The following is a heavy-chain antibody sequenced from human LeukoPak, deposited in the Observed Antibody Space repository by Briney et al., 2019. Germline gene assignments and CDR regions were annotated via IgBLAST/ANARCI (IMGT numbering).Heavy chain of an antibody. CDR2: ISSSGSTI. CDR1: GFTFSSYE. CDR3: ARGFYGSGSSGLDY. J-gene: IGHJ4*02. V-gene: IGHV3-48*03. Sequence: PGGSLRLSCAASGFTFSSYEMNWVPQAPGKGLEWVSYISSSGSTIYYADSVKGRFTISRDNAKNSLYLQMNSLRAEDTAVYYCARGFYGSGSSGLDYWGQGTLVTVSS. D-gene: IGHD3-10*01.